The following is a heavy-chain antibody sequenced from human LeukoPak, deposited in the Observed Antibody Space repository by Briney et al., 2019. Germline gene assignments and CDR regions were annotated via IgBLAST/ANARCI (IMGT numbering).Heavy chain of an antibody. D-gene: IGHD3-10*01. CDR2: IWYDGSKK. Sequence: PGRSLRLSCAASGFVFDTYGMHWVRQAPGKGLEWVAVIWYDGSKKYYADSVKGRFTISRDNSKNTLYLQMNSLRAEDTALYYCARGGWFGELLFDYWGQGTLVTVSS. CDR1: GFVFDTYG. CDR3: ARGGWFGELLFDY. J-gene: IGHJ4*02. V-gene: IGHV3-33*01.